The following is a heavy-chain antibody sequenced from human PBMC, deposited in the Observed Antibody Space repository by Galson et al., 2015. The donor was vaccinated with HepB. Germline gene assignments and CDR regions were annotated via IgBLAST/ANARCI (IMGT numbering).Heavy chain of an antibody. V-gene: IGHV3-48*02. CDR2: ISSTGSAI. J-gene: IGHJ4*02. CDR1: GFTFSSYW. CDR3: ARVVYSVYDDYYDY. D-gene: IGHD5/OR15-5a*01. Sequence: SLRLSCAASGFTFSSYWMHWVRQAPGKGLVWISYISSTGSAIDYADSVKGRFTVSRDNAKNSLYLQMNSLRDEDTAVYYCARVVYSVYDDYYDYWGQGALVTVSS.